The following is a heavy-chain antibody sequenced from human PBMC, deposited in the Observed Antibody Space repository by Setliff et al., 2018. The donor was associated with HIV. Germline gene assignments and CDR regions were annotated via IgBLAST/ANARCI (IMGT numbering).Heavy chain of an antibody. CDR2: FTPFNDNT. CDR1: GYTFTDHY. Sequence: SVKVSCKASGYTFTDHYLHWVRQAPGQALEWMGWFTPFNDNTNYAQKYRGGISITRDRSMSTDDMELSSLRSEDTGMYYCARSSRANEAFDVWGQGTMVTVSS. CDR3: ARSSRANEAFDV. J-gene: IGHJ3*01. V-gene: IGHV1-45*02.